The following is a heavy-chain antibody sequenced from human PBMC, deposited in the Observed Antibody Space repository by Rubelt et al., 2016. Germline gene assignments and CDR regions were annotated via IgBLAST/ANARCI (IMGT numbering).Heavy chain of an antibody. Sequence: QVQLQESGPGLVKPSETLSLTCAVSGGSISSYYWSWIRQPPGKGLEWIGYVYYSGSTNYNPSLTSRVTISVDTSKNQFSLRLSSVTAAATAAYYCARGLPYCSGGSCMYYFDYWGQGTLATVSS. CDR1: GGSISSYY. CDR2: VYYSGST. V-gene: IGHV4-59*12. D-gene: IGHD2-15*01. CDR3: ARGLPYCSGGSCMYYFDY. J-gene: IGHJ4*02.